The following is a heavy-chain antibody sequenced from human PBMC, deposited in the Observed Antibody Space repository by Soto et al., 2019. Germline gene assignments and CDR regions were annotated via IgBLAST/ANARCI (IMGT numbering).Heavy chain of an antibody. D-gene: IGHD5-12*01. CDR3: ARDAQYSDYGDASDV. J-gene: IGHJ3*01. CDR2: LWYDGSKK. CDR1: GFTFRGYG. Sequence: TGGSLRLSCVASGFTFRGYGMNWVRQAPGKGLEWVAILWYDGSKKYYEDSVKGRFTISRDNSKNTLYLQMNSLRAEDTAVYYCARDAQYSDYGDASDVWGQGTMVTVSS. V-gene: IGHV3-33*01.